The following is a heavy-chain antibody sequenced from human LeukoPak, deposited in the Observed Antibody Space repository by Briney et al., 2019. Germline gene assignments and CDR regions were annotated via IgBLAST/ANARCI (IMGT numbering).Heavy chain of an antibody. D-gene: IGHD5-18*01. CDR2: ISSSSSYI. V-gene: IGHV3-21*01. CDR1: GFTFSSYS. Sequence: PGGSLRLSCAASGFTFSSYSMNWVRQAPGKGLEWVSSISSSSSYIYYADSVKGRFTISRDNAKNSLYLQMNSLRAEDTAVYYCARDNLGDTAMAYYMDVWGKGTTVTVSS. J-gene: IGHJ6*03. CDR3: ARDNLGDTAMAYYMDV.